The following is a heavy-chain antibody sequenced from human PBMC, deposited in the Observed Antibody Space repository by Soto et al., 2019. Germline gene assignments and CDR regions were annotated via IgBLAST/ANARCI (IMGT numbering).Heavy chain of an antibody. J-gene: IGHJ4*02. CDR3: ARVRGSGYDYFPYDY. V-gene: IGHV1-18*01. Sequence: ASVKVSCKASGYTFTSYGISWVRQAPGQGLEWMGWISAYNGNTNYAQKLQGRVTMTTDTSTSTAYMELRSLRSDDTAVYYCARVRGSGYDYFPYDYWGQGTLVTVSS. CDR1: GYTFTSYG. D-gene: IGHD5-12*01. CDR2: ISAYNGNT.